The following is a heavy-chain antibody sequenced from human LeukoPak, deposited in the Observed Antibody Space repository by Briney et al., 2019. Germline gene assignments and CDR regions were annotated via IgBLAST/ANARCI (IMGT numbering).Heavy chain of an antibody. J-gene: IGHJ4*02. D-gene: IGHD6-19*01. Sequence: GASVKVSCKASGYTFTSYYMHWVRQAPGQGLEWMGIINPSGGSTSYAQKFQGRVTMTRDTPTSTVYMELSSLRSEDTAVYYCARDGGIAVAGAPHSWYYFDYWGQGTLVTVSS. V-gene: IGHV1-46*01. CDR1: GYTFTSYY. CDR2: INPSGGST. CDR3: ARDGGIAVAGAPHSWYYFDY.